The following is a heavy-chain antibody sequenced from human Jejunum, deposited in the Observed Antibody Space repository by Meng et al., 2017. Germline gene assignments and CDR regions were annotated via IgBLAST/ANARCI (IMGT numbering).Heavy chain of an antibody. V-gene: IGHV3-74*01. J-gene: IGHJ6*02. Sequence: GGSLRLSCAASGFTFSRDWMHWVRLAPGQGLVWVSRVNPDGTSTTHADFVKGRFTISRDNAKNTVYLQMDSLRGEDTALYYCVKGYSMDVWGQGTTVTSP. CDR3: VKGYSMDV. CDR2: VNPDGTST. CDR1: GFTFSRDW.